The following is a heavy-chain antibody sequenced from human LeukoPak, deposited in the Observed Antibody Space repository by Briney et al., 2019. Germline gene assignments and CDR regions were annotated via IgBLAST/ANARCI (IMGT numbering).Heavy chain of an antibody. V-gene: IGHV4-34*01. CDR1: GGSFSGYY. J-gene: IGHJ5*02. CDR3: AKVLTAAGLDL. D-gene: IGHD6-25*01. Sequence: SETLSLTCAVYGGSFSGYYWSWIRQPPGKGLEWIGEINHSGSTNYNPSLKSRVSISVDTSKNQFSLKLSSVTAADTAFYYCAKVLTAAGLDLWGQGILVTVSS. CDR2: INHSGST.